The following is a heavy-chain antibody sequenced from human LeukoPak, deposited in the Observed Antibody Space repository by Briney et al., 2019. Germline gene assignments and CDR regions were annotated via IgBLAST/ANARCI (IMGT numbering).Heavy chain of an antibody. V-gene: IGHV3-7*01. J-gene: IGHJ4*02. D-gene: IGHD2-15*01. CDR2: TKPDGTAE. Sequence: GGSLRLSCAASGFTFGKYWMGWVRQAPGKGLEWVANTKPDGTAEYYADSVRGRFTTSRDNANNFLYLQMNSLRGEDTAVYYCARDGGLHTNFDYWGQGTLVTVSS. CDR1: GFTFGKYW. CDR3: ARDGGLHTNFDY.